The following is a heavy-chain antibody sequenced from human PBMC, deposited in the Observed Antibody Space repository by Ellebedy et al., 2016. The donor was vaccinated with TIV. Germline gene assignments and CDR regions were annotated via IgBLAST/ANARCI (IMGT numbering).Heavy chain of an antibody. CDR3: AEISTYSSTWSTN. D-gene: IGHD2-2*01. CDR2: IKSNTDGGIT. V-gene: IGHV3-15*01. CDR1: GFTFSHVW. J-gene: IGHJ4*02. Sequence: GGSLRLSCAASGFTFSHVWMNWVRQAPGKGLEWVGQIKSNTDGGITDYAAPVKGRFTISRDDSKNTLYLQMSSLKTEDTAVYYCAEISTYSSTWSTNWGQGTLVTVSS.